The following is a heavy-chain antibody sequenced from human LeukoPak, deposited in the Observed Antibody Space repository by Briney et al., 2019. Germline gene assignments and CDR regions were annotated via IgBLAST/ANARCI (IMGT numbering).Heavy chain of an antibody. V-gene: IGHV4-39*01. J-gene: IGHJ4*02. CDR1: GGSISSSSYY. CDR3: ARNPRTGSSDY. D-gene: IGHD7-27*01. CDR2: IYYSGST. Sequence: SETLSLTCTVSGGSISSSSYYWGWIRQPPGKGLEWIGSIYYSGSTYYNPSLKSRVTISVDTSKNQFSLKLSSVTAADTAVYYCARNPRTGSSDYWGQGTLVTVSS.